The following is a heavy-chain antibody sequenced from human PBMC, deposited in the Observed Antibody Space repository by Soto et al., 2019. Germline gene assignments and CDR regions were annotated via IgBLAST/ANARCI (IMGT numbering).Heavy chain of an antibody. CDR3: AKEIRFLEWLLPPDAFDI. CDR1: GFTFSSYA. CDR2: ISGSGGST. J-gene: IGHJ3*02. D-gene: IGHD3-3*01. Sequence: GGSLRLSCAASGFTFSSYAMSWVRQAPGKGLEWVSAISGSGGSTYYADSVKGRFTISRDNSKNTLYLQMNSLRAEDTAVYYCAKEIRFLEWLLPPDAFDIWGQGTRVTVSS. V-gene: IGHV3-23*01.